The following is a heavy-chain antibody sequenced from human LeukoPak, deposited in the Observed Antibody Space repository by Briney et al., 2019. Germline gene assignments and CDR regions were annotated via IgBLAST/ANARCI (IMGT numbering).Heavy chain of an antibody. J-gene: IGHJ4*02. CDR1: GFTFSIYA. CDR3: AKDFSGSYDY. Sequence: GGSLRLSCAASGFTFSIYAMSWVRQAPGKGLERVSAMTASDERTYYADSVKGRFSISRDNAKNTLYLQMTSLRVEDTAVYFCAKDFSGSYDYWGQGTLVTVSS. D-gene: IGHD1-26*01. V-gene: IGHV3-23*01. CDR2: MTASDERT.